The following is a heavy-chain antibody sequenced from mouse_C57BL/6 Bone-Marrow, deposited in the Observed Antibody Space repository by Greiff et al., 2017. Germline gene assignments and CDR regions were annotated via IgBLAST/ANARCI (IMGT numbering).Heavy chain of an antibody. D-gene: IGHD2-4*01. CDR1: GYTFTSYW. Sequence: QVQLQQPGTELVKPGASVKLSCKASGYTFTSYWMHWVKQRPGQGLEWIGNINPSNGGTNYNEKFKSKATLTVDKSSSTAYKQISSLTAEDSAVYSCAREWVYYDYGGACFDYWGQGTTLTVSS. J-gene: IGHJ2*01. CDR3: AREWVYYDYGGACFDY. V-gene: IGHV1-53*01. CDR2: INPSNGGT.